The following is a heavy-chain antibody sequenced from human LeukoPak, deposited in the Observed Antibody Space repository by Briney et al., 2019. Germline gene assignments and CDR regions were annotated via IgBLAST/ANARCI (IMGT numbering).Heavy chain of an antibody. V-gene: IGHV4-39*01. CDR1: GGPISSSSYY. J-gene: IGHJ5*02. Sequence: SETLSLTCTVSGGPISSSSYYWGWIRQPPGKGLEWIGSIYYSGSTYYNPSLKSRVTISVDTSKNQFSLKLSSVTAADTAVYYCASPDLLEWLVPSRPNTWFDPWGQGTLVTVSS. CDR3: ASPDLLEWLVPSRPNTWFDP. D-gene: IGHD3-3*01. CDR2: IYYSGST.